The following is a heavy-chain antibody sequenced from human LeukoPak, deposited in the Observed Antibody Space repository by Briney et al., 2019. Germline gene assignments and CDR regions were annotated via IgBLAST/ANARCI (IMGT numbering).Heavy chain of an antibody. CDR1: GYTFTSYA. Sequence: GASVKVSCKASGYTFTSYAMHWVRQAPGQRLEWMGWINAGNGNTKYSQKFQGRVTITRDTSASTAYMELSSLRSEDTAVYYCAGVSSSGWSGGFDYWGQGTLVTVSS. V-gene: IGHV1-3*01. CDR2: INAGNGNT. D-gene: IGHD6-19*01. J-gene: IGHJ4*02. CDR3: AGVSSSGWSGGFDY.